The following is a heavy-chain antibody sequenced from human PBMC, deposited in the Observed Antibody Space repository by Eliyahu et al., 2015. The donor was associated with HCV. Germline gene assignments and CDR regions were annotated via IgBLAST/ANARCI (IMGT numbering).Heavy chain of an antibody. V-gene: IGHV3-23*01. J-gene: IGHJ4*02. Sequence: GKGLEWVSAISGSGGSTYYADSVKGRFTISRDNSKNTLYLQMNSLRAEDTAVYYCAKVMITMIVVVNPIDYWGQGTLVTVSS. D-gene: IGHD3-22*01. CDR3: AKVMITMIVVVNPIDY. CDR2: ISGSGGST.